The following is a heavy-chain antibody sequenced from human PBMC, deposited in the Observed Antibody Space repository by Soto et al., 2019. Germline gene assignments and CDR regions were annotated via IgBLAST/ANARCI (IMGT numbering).Heavy chain of an antibody. V-gene: IGHV4-31*03. CDR2: IFYTGST. CDR1: GDSIASGPYY. D-gene: IGHD2-21*01. Sequence: QVQLQESGPGLVKPSQTLSLTCTVSGDSIASGPYYWTWIRQHPGKGLEWIGNIFYTGSTYYNPSLQSRVSLSVDTSKNQFSLRLTSVTAADTAIYYCARDRVRRDNKPYGMDVWGQGTTVTVSS. CDR3: ARDRVRRDNKPYGMDV. J-gene: IGHJ6*02.